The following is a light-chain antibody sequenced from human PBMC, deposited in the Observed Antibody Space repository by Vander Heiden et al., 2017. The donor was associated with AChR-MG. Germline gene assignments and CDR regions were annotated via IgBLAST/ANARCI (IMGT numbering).Light chain of an antibody. CDR1: NSDVGGYNY. CDR3: SSYAGSNTFVV. V-gene: IGLV2-11*01. Sequence: SPLPQPRPVSGSPTQSVTISYTGTNSDVGGYNYVSWYQQHPGKAPKLMIYDVTKRPSGVSDRFSGSKSGNTASLTISGLQAEDEADYYCSSYAGSNTFVVFGGGTKLTV. CDR2: DVT. J-gene: IGLJ2*01.